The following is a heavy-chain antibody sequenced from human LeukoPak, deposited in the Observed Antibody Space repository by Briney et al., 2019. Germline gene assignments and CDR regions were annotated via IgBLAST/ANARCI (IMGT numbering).Heavy chain of an antibody. CDR1: GGSLTIGYYY. CDR3: ARGQDAFKTGY. CDR2: IHPSGST. D-gene: IGHD5-24*01. J-gene: IGHJ4*02. Sequence: SQTLSLTCTVSGGSLTIGYYYWTWVRQHPGKGLEWIGYIHPSGSTDYNPSLQSQFTMSLDTSQNQFSLKLTSVTAADTAIYYCARGQDAFKTGYWGQGTLVTVSS. V-gene: IGHV4-31*01.